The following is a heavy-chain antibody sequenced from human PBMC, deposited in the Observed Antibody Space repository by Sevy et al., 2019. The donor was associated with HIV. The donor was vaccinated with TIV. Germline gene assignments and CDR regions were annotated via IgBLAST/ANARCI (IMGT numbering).Heavy chain of an antibody. Sequence: GGSLRLSCAASGFTFSSYSMNWVRQAPGKGLEWVSYISSSSSTIYYADSVKGRFTISRDNAKNSLYLQMNSLRDEDTAVYYCAREGYYYDSSGYSYYYMDVWDKGTTVTVSS. CDR3: AREGYYYDSSGYSYYYMDV. D-gene: IGHD3-22*01. CDR2: ISSSSSTI. V-gene: IGHV3-48*02. CDR1: GFTFSSYS. J-gene: IGHJ6*03.